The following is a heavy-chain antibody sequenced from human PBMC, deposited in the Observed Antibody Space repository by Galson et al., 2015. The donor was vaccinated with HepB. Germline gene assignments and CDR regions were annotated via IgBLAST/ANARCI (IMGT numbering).Heavy chain of an antibody. Sequence: SLRLPCSASGFTFDDYAMHWVRQAPGKGLGGVSGICWNSGSIGYADSVKGRFTISRDNAKNSLYLQMNSLRAEDTALYYCAKAKSSGWYRNWYFDLWGRGTLVTVSS. CDR1: GFTFDDYA. V-gene: IGHV3-9*01. D-gene: IGHD6-19*01. CDR3: AKAKSSGWYRNWYFDL. CDR2: ICWNSGSI. J-gene: IGHJ2*01.